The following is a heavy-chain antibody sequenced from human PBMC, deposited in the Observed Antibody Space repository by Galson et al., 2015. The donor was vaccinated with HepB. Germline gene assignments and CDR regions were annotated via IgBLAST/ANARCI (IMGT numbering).Heavy chain of an antibody. CDR3: ARDLWDIVATGNYGMDV. J-gene: IGHJ6*02. CDR2: ISSSSSYT. V-gene: IGHV3-11*06. CDR1: GFTFSDYY. Sequence: SLRLSCAASGFTFSDYYMSWIRQAPGKGLEWVSYISSSSSYTNYADSVKGRFTISRDNAKNSLYLQMSSLRAEDTAVYYCARDLWDIVATGNYGMDVWGQGTTVTVSS. D-gene: IGHD5-12*01.